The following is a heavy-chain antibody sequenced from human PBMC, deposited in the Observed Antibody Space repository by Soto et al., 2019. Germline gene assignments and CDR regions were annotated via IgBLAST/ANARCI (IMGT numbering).Heavy chain of an antibody. Sequence: SETLSLTCEVSGGSIRSSNWWTWVRQPPGRGLEWIGKIFQSGSTIYDPSLQSRVTISLDTSKNQFSLKLTSVTAADTAIYYCARGLRPSYANALSGFDTWGQGTLVTVSS. J-gene: IGHJ5*02. CDR3: ARGLRPSYANALSGFDT. CDR1: GGSIRSSNW. D-gene: IGHD2-2*01. V-gene: IGHV4-4*02. CDR2: IFQSGST.